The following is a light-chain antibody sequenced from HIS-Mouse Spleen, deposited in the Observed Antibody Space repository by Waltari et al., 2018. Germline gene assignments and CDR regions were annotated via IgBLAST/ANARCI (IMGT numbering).Light chain of an antibody. CDR2: EGS. Sequence: QSALTQPASVSGSPGQSITISCTGTSRHVRSYNLVSWYQQYPGKAPQLMIYEGSKRPSGVSNRFSGSKSGNTASLTISGLQAEDEADYYCCSYAGSSTWVFGGGTKLTVL. CDR1: SRHVRSYNL. V-gene: IGLV2-23*01. J-gene: IGLJ3*02. CDR3: CSYAGSSTWV.